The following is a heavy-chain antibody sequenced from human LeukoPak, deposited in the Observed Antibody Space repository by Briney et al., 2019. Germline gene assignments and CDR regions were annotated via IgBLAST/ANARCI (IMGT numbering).Heavy chain of an antibody. CDR1: GFTFSSYA. CDR2: NSGSGGST. Sequence: PGGSLRLSCAASGFTFSSYAMSWVRQAPGKGLEWVSANSGSGGSTYYADSVKGRFTISRDNSKNTLYLQMNSLRAEDTAVYYCAKDAGNDYYGSGSYYYYGMDVWGQGTTVTVSS. D-gene: IGHD3-10*01. CDR3: AKDAGNDYYGSGSYYYYGMDV. J-gene: IGHJ6*02. V-gene: IGHV3-23*01.